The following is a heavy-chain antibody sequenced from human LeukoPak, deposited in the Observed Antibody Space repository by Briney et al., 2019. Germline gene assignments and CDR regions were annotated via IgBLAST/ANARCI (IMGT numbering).Heavy chain of an antibody. CDR2: ISSSSSYI. CDR1: GFTFSSYS. CDR3: ARDLYCSSTSCQLGYYYYYYGMDV. J-gene: IGHJ6*02. Sequence: GGSLRLSCAASGFTFSSYSMNWVRPAPGKGLEWVSSISSSSSYIYYADSVKGRFTISRDNAKNSLYLQMNSLRAEDTAVYYCARDLYCSSTSCQLGYYYYYYGMDVWGQGTTVTVSS. D-gene: IGHD2-2*01. V-gene: IGHV3-21*01.